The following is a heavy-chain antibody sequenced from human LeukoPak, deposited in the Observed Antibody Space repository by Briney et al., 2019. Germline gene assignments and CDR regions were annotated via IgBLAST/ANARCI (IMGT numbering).Heavy chain of an antibody. J-gene: IGHJ4*02. CDR3: AKVGGSGWYRLGFDY. CDR2: ISGSGGST. D-gene: IGHD6-19*01. Sequence: GGSLRLSCAASGFTFSSYAMSWVRQAPGKGLEWVSAISGSGGSTYYADSVKGRFTISRDNSKNTLYLQMDSLRAEDTAVYYCAKVGGSGWYRLGFDYWGQGTLVTVSS. V-gene: IGHV3-23*01. CDR1: GFTFSSYA.